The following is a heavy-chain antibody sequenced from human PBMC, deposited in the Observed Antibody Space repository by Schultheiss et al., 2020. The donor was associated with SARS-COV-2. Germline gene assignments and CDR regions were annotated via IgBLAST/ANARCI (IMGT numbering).Heavy chain of an antibody. CDR2: MNPNSGNT. V-gene: IGHV1-8*02. CDR3: ASPLPAAYGMDV. D-gene: IGHD2-2*01. J-gene: IGHJ6*02. CDR1: GYTFTGYY. Sequence: ASVKVSCKASGYTFTGYYMHWVRQATGQGLEWMGWMNPNSGNTGYAQKFQGRVTMTRNTSISTAYMELSSLRSEDTAVYYCASPLPAAYGMDVWGQGTTVTVSS.